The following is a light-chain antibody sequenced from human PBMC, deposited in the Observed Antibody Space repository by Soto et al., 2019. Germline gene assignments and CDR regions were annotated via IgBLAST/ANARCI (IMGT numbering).Light chain of an antibody. CDR1: SREIGNYNY. Sequence: QSVLTQPASVSGSPGQSITISGTGTSREIGNYNYVSWYQHHPGKAPKLMIYEVTSRPSGVSDRFSGSKSGMTASLTISGLQPEDEADYFCASYRSANTLVVFGTGTKVTVL. CDR3: ASYRSANTLVV. J-gene: IGLJ1*01. CDR2: EVT. V-gene: IGLV2-14*01.